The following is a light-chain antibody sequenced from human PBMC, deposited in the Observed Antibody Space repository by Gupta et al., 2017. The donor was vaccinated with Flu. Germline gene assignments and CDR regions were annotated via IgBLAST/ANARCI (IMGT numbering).Light chain of an antibody. V-gene: IGLV3-21*02. J-gene: IGLJ1*01. Sequence: SYVLTQPPSVSVAPGQTARITCGGNDIGRKSVHWYQQKPGQGPVLVVHDDSDRPSGIPERFSGSNSVNTATLTISRVEVGDEADYYCQVWDTSSDSVFGTGTKVT. CDR3: QVWDTSSDSV. CDR2: DDS. CDR1: DIGRKS.